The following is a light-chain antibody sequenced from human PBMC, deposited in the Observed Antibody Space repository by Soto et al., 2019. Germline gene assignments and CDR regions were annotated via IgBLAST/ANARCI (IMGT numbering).Light chain of an antibody. CDR2: KVS. CDR3: MQGTHWPWT. V-gene: IGKV2-30*01. Sequence: DVVMTQSPLSLPVTLGQPASISCRSSQSLVSTDGNTYLNWFQQRPGQSPRRLIYKVSNRDSGVPDRFSGSGSGTAFTLKISRVEAEDVGVYYCMQGTHWPWTFGQGTKVEIK. J-gene: IGKJ1*01. CDR1: QSLVSTDGNTY.